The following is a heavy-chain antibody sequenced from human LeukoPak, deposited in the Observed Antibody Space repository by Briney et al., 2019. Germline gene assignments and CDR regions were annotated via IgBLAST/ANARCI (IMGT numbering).Heavy chain of an antibody. V-gene: IGHV3-7*01. CDR3: ARAGFVGGFDY. CDR2: IKQDGSEK. CDR1: GFTFTSFW. J-gene: IGHJ4*02. Sequence: GGSLRLSCTASGFTFTSFWMNWVRQAPGKGLEWVANIKQDGSEKYYVDSVKGRFTISRDNAKNSLYLQMNSLRAEDTAVYYCARAGFVGGFDYWGQGTLVTVSS. D-gene: IGHD3-10*01.